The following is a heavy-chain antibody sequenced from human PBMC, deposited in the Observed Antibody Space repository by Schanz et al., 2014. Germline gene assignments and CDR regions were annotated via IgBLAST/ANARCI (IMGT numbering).Heavy chain of an antibody. CDR3: AKSYDTSGYSGFDY. D-gene: IGHD3-22*01. CDR2: ISYHGSER. Sequence: QMQLVESGGGVVQPGRSLRLSCAGSGFSFSDYGMHWVRQAPGRGLEWVAVISYHGSERYYADSVKGRFTISRDNSKNTLYMQMNSLRTADTAVYFCAKSYDTSGYSGFDYWGQGTLVTVSS. CDR1: GFSFSDYG. V-gene: IGHV3-30*18. J-gene: IGHJ4*02.